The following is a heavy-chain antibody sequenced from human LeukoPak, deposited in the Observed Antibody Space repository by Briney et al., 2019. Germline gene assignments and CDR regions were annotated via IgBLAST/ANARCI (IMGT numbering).Heavy chain of an antibody. CDR2: MNPNSGNT. CDR1: GYTFTSYD. J-gene: IGHJ4*02. Sequence: ASVKVSCKASGYTFTSYDIQWVRQAIGQGLEWMGWMNPNSGNTGYAQKLQGRVTMTTDTSTSTAYMELRSLRSDDTAVYYCARDRGITMVRGPPVYWGQGTLVTVSS. D-gene: IGHD3-10*01. V-gene: IGHV1-8*01. CDR3: ARDRGITMVRGPPVY.